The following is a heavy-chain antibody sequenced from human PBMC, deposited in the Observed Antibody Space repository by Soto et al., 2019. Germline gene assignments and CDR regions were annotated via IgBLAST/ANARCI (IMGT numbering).Heavy chain of an antibody. CDR3: ARARFDSWSHIYYGLDV. CDR2: ITHGGST. CDR1: GGSFSAYS. Sequence: SETLSLTCGVSGGSFSAYSWTWLRQSPGKGLEWIGEITHGGSTDYNPALKSRLVMSVDTSKNQFSLRVTSVTAADAAVYFCARARFDSWSHIYYGLDVWGQGTTVTVPS. J-gene: IGHJ6*02. V-gene: IGHV4-34*01. D-gene: IGHD3-3*01.